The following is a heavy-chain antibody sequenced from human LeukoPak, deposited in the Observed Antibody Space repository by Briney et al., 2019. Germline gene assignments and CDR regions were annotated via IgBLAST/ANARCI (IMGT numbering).Heavy chain of an antibody. CDR3: ARMPFGLEYSSSSDDYYFDY. J-gene: IGHJ4*02. V-gene: IGHV1-18*01. CDR2: ISAYNGNT. D-gene: IGHD6-6*01. CDR1: GYTFTSYG. Sequence: ASVKVSCKASGYTFTSYGISWVRQAPGQGLEWMGWISAYNGNTNYAQKLQGRVTMTTDTSTSTAYMELRSLRSDDTAVYYCARMPFGLEYSSSSDDYYFDYWGQGTLVTVSS.